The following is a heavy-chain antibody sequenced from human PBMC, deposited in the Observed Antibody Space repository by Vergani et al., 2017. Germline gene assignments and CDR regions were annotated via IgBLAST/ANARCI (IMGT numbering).Heavy chain of an antibody. Sequence: QVQLVESGGGVVQPGTSLRLSCEASGFKFSQFGMHWVRQGPGKGLEWVAFISYDASKTQYADSEKGRVTISRDNSKNTVGLEMSSLRVDDTATYYCARDVWDCSGIRCLLRAGEFYYMDVWGQGTTVTVSS. CDR1: GFKFSQFG. CDR2: ISYDASKT. D-gene: IGHD3-16*01. J-gene: IGHJ6*03. CDR3: ARDVWDCSGIRCLLRAGEFYYMDV. V-gene: IGHV3-33*05.